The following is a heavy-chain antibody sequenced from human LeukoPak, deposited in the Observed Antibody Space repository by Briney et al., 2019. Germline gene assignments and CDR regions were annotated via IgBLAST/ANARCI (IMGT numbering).Heavy chain of an antibody. Sequence: GGSLRLSCAASGFTFSSYSVNWVRQAPGKGLEWVSCISSSSSYIYYADSVKGRFTISRDNAKNSLYLQMNSLRAEDTAVYYCARGGPYCSSTSCYYLGPIDYWGQGTLVTVSS. V-gene: IGHV3-21*01. CDR1: GFTFSSYS. CDR3: ARGGPYCSSTSCYYLGPIDY. CDR2: ISSSSSYI. D-gene: IGHD2-2*01. J-gene: IGHJ4*02.